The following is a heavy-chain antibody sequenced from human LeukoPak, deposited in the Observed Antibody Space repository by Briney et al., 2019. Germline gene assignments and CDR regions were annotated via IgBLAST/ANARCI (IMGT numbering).Heavy chain of an antibody. D-gene: IGHD1-26*01. CDR3: VRDLGGRSGH. V-gene: IGHV3-74*01. Sequence: GGSLGLSCAASGFTFSSNWMHWVRQAPGKGLVWVSRINEDGSTTNYADSVKGRSTIFRDNAKNTLYLQMNSLRAEDTAVYYCVRDLGGRSGHWGQGTLVTVSS. CDR2: INEDGSTT. J-gene: IGHJ4*02. CDR1: GFTFSSNW.